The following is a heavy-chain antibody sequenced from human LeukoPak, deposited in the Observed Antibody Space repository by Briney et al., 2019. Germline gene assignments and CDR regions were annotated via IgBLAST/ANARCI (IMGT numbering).Heavy chain of an antibody. D-gene: IGHD6-19*01. CDR2: ISYDGSNK. J-gene: IGHJ4*02. Sequence: GGSLRLSCAASGFTFSSYAMHWVRQAPGKGLEWVAVISYDGSNKYYADSVKGRFTISRGNSKNTLYLQMNSLRAEDTAVYYCARAGSSGWSTNDYWGQGTLVTVSS. CDR1: GFTFSSYA. CDR3: ARAGSSGWSTNDY. V-gene: IGHV3-30-3*01.